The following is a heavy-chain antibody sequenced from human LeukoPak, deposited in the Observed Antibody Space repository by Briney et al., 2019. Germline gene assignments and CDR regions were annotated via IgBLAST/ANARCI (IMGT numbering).Heavy chain of an antibody. V-gene: IGHV4-4*09. D-gene: IGHD3-16*02. Sequence: SETLSLTCTVSGGSISSHYWSWIRQPPGKGLEWIGYIYTSGSTNYNPSLKSRVTISVDTSKNQFSLKLSSVTAADTAVYYCARHKSLRDGAWLYPWYFDYWGQGTLVTVSS. CDR2: IYTSGST. CDR1: GGSISSHY. CDR3: ARHKSLRDGAWLYPWYFDY. J-gene: IGHJ4*02.